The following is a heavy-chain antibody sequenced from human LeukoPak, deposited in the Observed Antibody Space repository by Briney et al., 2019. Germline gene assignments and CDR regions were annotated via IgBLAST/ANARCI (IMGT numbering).Heavy chain of an antibody. CDR3: AGRWGTVVRGVIDY. CDR1: GDSVSSNSAA. V-gene: IGHV6-1*01. D-gene: IGHD3-10*01. J-gene: IGHJ4*02. CDR2: TYYRSKWYN. Sequence: SQTLSLTCAISGDSVSSNSAAWNWIRQSPSRGLEWLGRTYYRSKWYNDYAVSVKSRITINPDTSKNQFSLSLTSVTAADTAVYYCAGRWGTVVRGVIDYWGQGTLVTVSS.